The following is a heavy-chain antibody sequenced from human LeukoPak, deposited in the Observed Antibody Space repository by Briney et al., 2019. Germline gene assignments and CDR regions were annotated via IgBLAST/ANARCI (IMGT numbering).Heavy chain of an antibody. CDR3: ARTLLPGLKGAFDI. D-gene: IGHD3-22*01. J-gene: IGHJ3*02. CDR2: INTGGTT. Sequence: SQTLSLTCTVSGGSISSGSYYWSWIRQTAEKRLEYIGRINTGGTTNYNPSLRGRVALSVDTSKNQISLNLGSVSAADTAVYYCARTLLPGLKGAFDIWGQGTMVTVSS. CDR1: GGSISSGSYY. V-gene: IGHV4-61*02.